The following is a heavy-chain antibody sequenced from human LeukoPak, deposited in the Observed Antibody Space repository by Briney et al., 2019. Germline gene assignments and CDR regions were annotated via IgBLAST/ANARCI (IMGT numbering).Heavy chain of an antibody. CDR2: ILTNGDT. CDR3: ARDRFGERTFEK. Sequence: PGGALRLSCAASGFAFSSFDMLWVRQSPRKGLEWVARILTNGDTDYGASVEGRFTISRENAKSYVYLQMNSLRDGDTAVYYCARDRFGERTFEKWGQGTMVIVSS. J-gene: IGHJ3*02. D-gene: IGHD3-10*01. V-gene: IGHV3-13*01. CDR1: GFAFSSFD.